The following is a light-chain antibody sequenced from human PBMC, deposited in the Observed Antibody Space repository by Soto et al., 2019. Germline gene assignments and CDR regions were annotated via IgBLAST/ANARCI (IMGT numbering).Light chain of an antibody. CDR1: QSVSSY. J-gene: IGKJ4*01. Sequence: EIVLTQSPATLSLSPGERATLSCRASQSVSSYLAWYQQKTGQAPRLLIYDASNRATGIPARFSGSGSGTDFTLTISSLEPEDFAVYYCQQRSNWPTFGGGTKVETK. CDR2: DAS. CDR3: QQRSNWPT. V-gene: IGKV3-11*01.